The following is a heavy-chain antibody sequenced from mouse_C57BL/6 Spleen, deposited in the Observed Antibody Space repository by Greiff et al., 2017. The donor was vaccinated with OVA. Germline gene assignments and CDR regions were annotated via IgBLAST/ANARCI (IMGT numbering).Heavy chain of an antibody. D-gene: IGHD2-3*01. CDR2: INPGSGGT. CDR3: ARERGGYYVQFDY. V-gene: IGHV1-54*01. CDR1: GYAFTNYL. J-gene: IGHJ2*01. Sequence: LVESGAELVRPGTSVKVSCKASGYAFTNYLIEWVKQRPGQGLEWIGVINPGSGGTNYNEKFKGKATLTADKSSSTAYMQLSSLTSEDSAVYFCARERGGYYVQFDYWGQGTTLTVSS.